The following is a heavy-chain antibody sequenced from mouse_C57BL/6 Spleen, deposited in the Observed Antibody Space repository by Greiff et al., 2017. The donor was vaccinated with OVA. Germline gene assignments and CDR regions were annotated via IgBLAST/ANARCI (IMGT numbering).Heavy chain of an antibody. Sequence: QVQLQQSGPELVKPGASVKISCKASGYAFSSSWMNWVKQRPGKGLEWIGRIYPGDGDTNYNGKFKGKATLTADKSSSTAYMQLSSLTSEDSAVYFCAREGLRGYFDVWGTGTTVTVSS. J-gene: IGHJ1*03. CDR3: AREGLRGYFDV. CDR1: GYAFSSSW. CDR2: IYPGDGDT. D-gene: IGHD1-1*01. V-gene: IGHV1-82*01.